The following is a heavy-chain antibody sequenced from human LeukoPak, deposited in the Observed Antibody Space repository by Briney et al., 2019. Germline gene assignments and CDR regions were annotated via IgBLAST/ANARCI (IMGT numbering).Heavy chain of an antibody. V-gene: IGHV4-39*07. D-gene: IGHD5-18*01. CDR2: IYYSGST. J-gene: IGHJ5*02. CDR1: GGSISNSRFY. CDR3: ASLGYSYGPLDP. Sequence: SETLSLTCIVSGGSISNSRFYWGWFRQPPGKGLEWIGNIYYSGSTYYNPSLKSRVTISVDTSKNQFSLKLSSVTAADTAVYYCASLGYSYGPLDPWGQGTLVTVSS.